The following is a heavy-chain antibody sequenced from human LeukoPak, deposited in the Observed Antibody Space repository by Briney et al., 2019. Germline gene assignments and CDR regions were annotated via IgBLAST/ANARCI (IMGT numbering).Heavy chain of an antibody. CDR2: IKPDSGVT. V-gene: IGHV1-2*06. D-gene: IGHD3-22*01. Sequence: ASVKVSCKASGYTFTGYYMHWVRQAPGQGLEWMGRIKPDSGVTNYAQRFQGRVSMTSDTSINTAYMELTRLRSDDTAVYYCVRHNSGYRSFDGWGQGTLVTVSS. J-gene: IGHJ4*02. CDR1: GYTFTGYY. CDR3: VRHNSGYRSFDG.